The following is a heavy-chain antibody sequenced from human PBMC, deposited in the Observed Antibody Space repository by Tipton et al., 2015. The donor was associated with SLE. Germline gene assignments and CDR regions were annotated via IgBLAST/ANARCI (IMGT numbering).Heavy chain of an antibody. CDR1: GGSISSGGYS. V-gene: IGHV4-30-2*03. J-gene: IGHJ3*01. Sequence: TLSLTCAVSGGSISSGGYSWSWIRQPPGRGLEWIGYIYHGGSTYYNPSLKSRVTISVDTPKNQFSLNVTSVTVADTAVYYCAKQRVWDRAFDFWGQGTLAAVSS. CDR3: AKQRVWDRAFDF. CDR2: IYHGGST. D-gene: IGHD1-26*01.